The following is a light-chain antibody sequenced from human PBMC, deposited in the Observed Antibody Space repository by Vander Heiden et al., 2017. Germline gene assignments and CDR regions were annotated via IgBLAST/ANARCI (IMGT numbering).Light chain of an antibody. CDR1: QNISGL. J-gene: IGKJ3*01. CDR3: QQYKTYPFT. V-gene: IGKV1-5*03. Sequence: GDRVTVACQASQNISGLLAWYQQKPGKVPKLLIYEASTLESGVPSRLSGSGSGTEFTLTVNSLQPDDFATYYCQQYKTYPFTFGPGTKVDIK. CDR2: EAS.